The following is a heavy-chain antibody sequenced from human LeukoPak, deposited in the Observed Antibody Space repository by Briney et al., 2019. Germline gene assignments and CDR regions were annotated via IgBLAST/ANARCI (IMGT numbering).Heavy chain of an antibody. CDR1: GYTFTSYG. CDR3: AREGAGYSSSFDY. D-gene: IGHD6-6*01. J-gene: IGHJ4*02. CDR2: IIPIFGTA. V-gene: IGHV1-69*13. Sequence: GASVKVSCKASGYTFTSYGISWVRQAPGQGLEWMGGIIPIFGTANYAQKFQGRVTITADESTSTAYMELSSLRSEDTAVYYCAREGAGYSSSFDYWGQGTLVTVSS.